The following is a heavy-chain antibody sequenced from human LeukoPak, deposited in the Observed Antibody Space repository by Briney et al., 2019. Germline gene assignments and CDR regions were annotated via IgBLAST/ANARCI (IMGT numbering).Heavy chain of an antibody. J-gene: IGHJ4*02. Sequence: SETPSLTCTVSGYSISIGYYWGWIRQPPGKGLEWIGNIYHSGSTYYNPSLKSRVTISVDTSKNQFSLKLSSVTAADTAVYYCARGPRGYFDYWGQGTQVTVSS. V-gene: IGHV4-38-2*02. CDR1: GYSISIGYY. D-gene: IGHD3-10*01. CDR2: IYHSGST. CDR3: ARGPRGYFDY.